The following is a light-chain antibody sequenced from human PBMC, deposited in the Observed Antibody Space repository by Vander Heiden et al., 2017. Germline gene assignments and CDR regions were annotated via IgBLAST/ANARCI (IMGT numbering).Light chain of an antibody. CDR3: MQSLQPPWT. V-gene: IGKV2-28*01. CDR2: LGS. Sequence: EIVITQSPLSLPVTPGEPAAISCRPSQSLLHSNGYNYLDWYLQKPGQSPQLLIYLGSDRASGVPDRFSGSGSGTDFTLKISRVEAEDVGVYYCMQSLQPPWTFGQGTKVEIK. CDR1: QSLLHSNGYNY. J-gene: IGKJ1*01.